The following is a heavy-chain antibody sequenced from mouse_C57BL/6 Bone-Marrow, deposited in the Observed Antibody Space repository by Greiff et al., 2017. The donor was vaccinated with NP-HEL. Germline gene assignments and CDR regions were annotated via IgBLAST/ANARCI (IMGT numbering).Heavy chain of an antibody. D-gene: IGHD2-1*01. CDR2: IHPYSGST. V-gene: IGHV1-64*01. CDR1: GYTFTSYW. J-gene: IGHJ2*01. CDR3: ARNLLLWYFWFYFDY. Sequence: VQLQQSGAELVKPGASVKLSCKASGYTFTSYWMHWVKQRPGQGLEWIGMIHPYSGSTNYNEKFKSKATLTVDKSSSTAYMQLSSLTSEDSAVYYCARNLLLWYFWFYFDYWGQGTTLTVSS.